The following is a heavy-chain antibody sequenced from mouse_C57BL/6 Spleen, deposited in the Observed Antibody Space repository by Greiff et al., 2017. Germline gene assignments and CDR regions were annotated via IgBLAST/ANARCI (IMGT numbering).Heavy chain of an antibody. J-gene: IGHJ2*01. Sequence: VQLQQSGAELVKPGASVKMSCKASGYTFTSYWITWVKQRPGQGLEWIGDIYPGSGSTNYNEKFKSKATLTVDTSASTAYMQLSSLTSEDSAVYYCARGSLYDYYFDYWGQGTTLTVSS. V-gene: IGHV1-55*01. CDR3: ARGSLYDYYFDY. CDR2: IYPGSGST. CDR1: GYTFTSYW. D-gene: IGHD2-4*01.